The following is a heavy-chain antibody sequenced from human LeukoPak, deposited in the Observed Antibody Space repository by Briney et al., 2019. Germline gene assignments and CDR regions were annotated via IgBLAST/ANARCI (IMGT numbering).Heavy chain of an antibody. Sequence: GGPLRLSCAASGFIFSDYWMSWVRQAPGKGLEWVANIKEDGSEKYSVDSVKGRFTISRDNAKKSLYLQMNSLRAEDTAVYYCARDIVVVVASVYHYYGMDVWGQGTTVTVSS. D-gene: IGHD2-15*01. CDR2: IKEDGSEK. CDR3: ARDIVVVVASVYHYYGMDV. J-gene: IGHJ6*02. CDR1: GFIFSDYW. V-gene: IGHV3-7*04.